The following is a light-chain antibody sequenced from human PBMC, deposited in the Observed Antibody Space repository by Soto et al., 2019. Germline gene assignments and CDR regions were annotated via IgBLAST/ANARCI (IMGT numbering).Light chain of an antibody. V-gene: IGKV1-8*01. CDR2: AAS. Sequence: AIRMTQSPSSFSASTGDRVTITCRASQGISSYLAWYQQKPGKATKLLIYAASTLQSGVPSRFSGSGSGTDFTLTISCLQSEDFATYYCQQNYSYPLTFGGGTKVDIK. J-gene: IGKJ4*02. CDR3: QQNYSYPLT. CDR1: QGISSY.